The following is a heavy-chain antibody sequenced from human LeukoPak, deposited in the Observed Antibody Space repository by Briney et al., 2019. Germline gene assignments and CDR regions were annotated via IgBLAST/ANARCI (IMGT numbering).Heavy chain of an antibody. J-gene: IGHJ5*02. CDR2: ISAYNGNT. V-gene: IGHV1-18*01. CDR3: AREYSSGWHWFDP. CDR1: GYTFTSYG. D-gene: IGHD6-19*01. Sequence: GASVKVSCKASGYTFTSYGISWVRQAPGQGLEWMGWISAYNGNTNYAQKLQGRVTMTTDTSTNTVYMELRSLGSDDTAVFYCAREYSSGWHWFDPWGQGTLVTVSS.